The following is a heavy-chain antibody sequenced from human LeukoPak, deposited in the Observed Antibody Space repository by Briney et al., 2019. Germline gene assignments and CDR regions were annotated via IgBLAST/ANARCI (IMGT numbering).Heavy chain of an antibody. J-gene: IGHJ4*02. Sequence: GGSLRLSCAASGFTFSSYGMHWVRQAPGKGLEWVAVISYDGSNKYYADSVKGRFTISRDNSKNTLYLQMNSLRAEDTAVYYCARVGSSSWYDYWGQGTLVTVSS. CDR1: GFTFSSYG. D-gene: IGHD6-13*01. CDR2: ISYDGSNK. CDR3: ARVGSSSWYDY. V-gene: IGHV3-30*03.